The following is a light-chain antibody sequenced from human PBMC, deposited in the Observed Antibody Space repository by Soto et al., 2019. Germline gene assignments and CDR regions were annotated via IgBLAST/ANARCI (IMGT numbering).Light chain of an antibody. J-gene: IGKJ4*01. V-gene: IGKV3D-15*01. Sequence: EIVMTQSPATLSVSPGERATLSCRASQSVSSNLAWYQQKPGQAPRLLIYGASTRANVIPARFRGSGSGTEFTLTISSLQSEDFAVYYCQQYNNWLTFGVGTKVEIK. CDR1: QSVSSN. CDR3: QQYNNWLT. CDR2: GAS.